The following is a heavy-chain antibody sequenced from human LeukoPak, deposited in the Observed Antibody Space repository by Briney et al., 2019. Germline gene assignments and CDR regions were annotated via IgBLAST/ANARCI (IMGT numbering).Heavy chain of an antibody. CDR2: MNPNSGNT. J-gene: IGHJ4*02. V-gene: IGHV1-8*02. Sequence: ASVKVSCKASGYTFTSYDINWVRQATGQGLEWMGWMNPNSGNTGYAQKFQGRVTITRNTSISTAYMELSSLRSEDTAVYYCARASPGTRGYSYGYVSPPRHYYFDYWGQGTLVTVSS. CDR1: GYTFTSYD. D-gene: IGHD5-18*01. CDR3: ARASPGTRGYSYGYVSPPRHYYFDY.